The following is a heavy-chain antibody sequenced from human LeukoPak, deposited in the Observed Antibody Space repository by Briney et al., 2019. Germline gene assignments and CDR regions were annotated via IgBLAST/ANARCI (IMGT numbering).Heavy chain of an antibody. J-gene: IGHJ3*02. CDR3: AGHSQWGIIPWTFDI. Sequence: PSDTLSLTCAVSGYSINSDSYWGWVRQPPGKGLEWIGTIFHSGSTYYNPSLESRVTISVATSMNKFSLKLSSVTAADTAVYYCAGHSQWGIIPWTFDIWGQGTMVTVSS. CDR1: GYSINSDSY. D-gene: IGHD3-16*01. V-gene: IGHV4-38-2*01. CDR2: IFHSGST.